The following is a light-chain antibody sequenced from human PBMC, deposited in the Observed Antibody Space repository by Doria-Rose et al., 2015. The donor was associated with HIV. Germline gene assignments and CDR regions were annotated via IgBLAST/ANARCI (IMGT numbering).Light chain of an antibody. CDR2: GAS. CDR1: QGITDR. J-gene: IGKJ5*01. Sequence: DRVTITCRASQGITDRLAWYQQRPGRVPKLLIYGASTLQSGVPSRFNGSGSGTDFTLTITSLQPEDVATYFCQKYDSAPLTFGQGIRLDI. V-gene: IGKV1-27*01. CDR3: QKYDSAPLT.